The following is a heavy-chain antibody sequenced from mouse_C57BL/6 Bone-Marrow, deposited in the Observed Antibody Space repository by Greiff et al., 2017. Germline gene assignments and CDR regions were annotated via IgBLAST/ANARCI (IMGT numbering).Heavy chain of an antibody. V-gene: IGHV1-54*01. J-gene: IGHJ3*01. Sequence: QVQLKQSGAELVRPGTSVKVSCKASGYAFTNYLIEWVKQRPGQGLEWIGVINPGSGGTNYNEKFKGKATLTADKSSSTAYMQLSSLTYEDSAVYFCSIRWSYWGRGTLVTVSA. CDR1: GYAFTNYL. D-gene: IGHD1-3*01. CDR3: SIRWSY. CDR2: INPGSGGT.